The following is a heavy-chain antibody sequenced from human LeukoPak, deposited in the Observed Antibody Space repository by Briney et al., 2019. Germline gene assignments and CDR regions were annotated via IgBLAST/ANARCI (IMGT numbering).Heavy chain of an antibody. Sequence: GGSLRLSCAASGFTFSSYGMHWVRQAPGKGLEWVAVISYDGSNKYYADSVKGRFTISRDNSKNTLYLQMNSLRAEDTAVYYCAGGYSYASGAFDIWGQGTMVTVSS. V-gene: IGHV3-30*19. CDR1: GFTFSSYG. J-gene: IGHJ3*02. CDR3: AGGYSYASGAFDI. CDR2: ISYDGSNK. D-gene: IGHD2-15*01.